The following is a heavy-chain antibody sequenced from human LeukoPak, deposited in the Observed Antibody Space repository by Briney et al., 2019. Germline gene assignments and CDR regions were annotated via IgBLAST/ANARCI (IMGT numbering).Heavy chain of an antibody. CDR3: ARVQYCSGGSCHNLRLFDQ. D-gene: IGHD2-15*01. CDR1: GDSINSGENY. Sequence: PSETLSLTCTVSGDSINSGENYWSWIRQPPGKGLEWIGHIYHSGTTYYNPSVKSRMTNSVDTSKNQFSLNLRSVTAVDTAVYYCARVQYCSGGSCHNLRLFDQWGQGTLVTVSS. J-gene: IGHJ4*02. V-gene: IGHV4-30-4*08. CDR2: IYHSGTT.